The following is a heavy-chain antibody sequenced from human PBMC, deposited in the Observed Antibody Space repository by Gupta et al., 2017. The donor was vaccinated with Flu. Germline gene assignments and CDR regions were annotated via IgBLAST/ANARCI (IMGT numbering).Heavy chain of an antibody. Sequence: EVLLVESGGGLVQPGGSLRLSCAASGFTFTNHWMSWVRQAPGKGLEWVAIIKPDGSDIHYVDSLKDRFTISRDNAKNSVYLQMNSLRVDDTAVYFCARDSGWYRFDCWGQGTLVTVSS. D-gene: IGHD6-19*01. V-gene: IGHV3-7*01. CDR1: GFTFTNHW. J-gene: IGHJ4*02. CDR2: IKPDGSDI. CDR3: ARDSGWYRFDC.